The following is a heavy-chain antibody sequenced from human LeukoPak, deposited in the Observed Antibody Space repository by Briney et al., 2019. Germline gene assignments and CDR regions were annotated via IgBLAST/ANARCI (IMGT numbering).Heavy chain of an antibody. Sequence: GGSLRLSCAASGFPFDDYAMLWVRQAPGKGLEWVSFISWHGETTYYADSVKGRFTISRDNAKNSLYLQMNSLRAEDTAVYYCARDLYRTVVVPHYFDYWGQGTLVTVSS. V-gene: IGHV3-43D*03. D-gene: IGHD3-22*01. CDR3: ARDLYRTVVVPHYFDY. CDR1: GFPFDDYA. CDR2: ISWHGETT. J-gene: IGHJ4*02.